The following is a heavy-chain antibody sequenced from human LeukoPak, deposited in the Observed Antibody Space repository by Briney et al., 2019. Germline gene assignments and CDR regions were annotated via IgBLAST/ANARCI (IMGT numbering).Heavy chain of an antibody. CDR1: GFIFTDYW. Sequence: GGSMRLSCAASGFIFTDYWMHWVRQAPGKGPVWVSRINNDGSGTTYADSVKGRFTISRDDAKNTLYLQMNSLKTEDTAVYYCTTGGVVVVVAATLADYWGQGTLVTVSS. V-gene: IGHV3-74*01. CDR2: INNDGSGT. D-gene: IGHD2-15*01. CDR3: TTGGVVVVVAATLADY. J-gene: IGHJ4*02.